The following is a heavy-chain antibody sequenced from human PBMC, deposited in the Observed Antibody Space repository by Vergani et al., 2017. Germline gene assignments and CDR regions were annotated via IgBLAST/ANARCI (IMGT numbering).Heavy chain of an antibody. J-gene: IGHJ6*03. CDR3: ARVQFPFYYYDYMDV. Sequence: EVQLVESGGGLVQPGGSLRLSCAASGFTFSSYWMSWVRQAPGKGLEWVTNIKQDGSEKYYVDSVKGRFTISRDNAKNSLYLQMNSLRAEDTAVYYCARVQFPFYYYDYMDVWGKGTTVTVSS. CDR2: IKQDGSEK. CDR1: GFTFSSYW. V-gene: IGHV3-7*01. D-gene: IGHD4-11*01.